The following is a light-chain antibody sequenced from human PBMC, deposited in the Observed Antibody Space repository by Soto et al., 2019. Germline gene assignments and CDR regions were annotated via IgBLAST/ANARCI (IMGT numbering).Light chain of an antibody. Sequence: DIHMTQSPSTVSASVLDIVIITFLASQSISDYLAWYQQKPGKAPKLLIYDASNLESGVPSTFSGSGSGTEFTLTISSLQPDDFATYYCQQYYTYWHMFGQGTKVDIK. CDR3: QQYYTYWHM. CDR1: QSISDY. CDR2: DAS. J-gene: IGKJ1*01. V-gene: IGKV1-5*01.